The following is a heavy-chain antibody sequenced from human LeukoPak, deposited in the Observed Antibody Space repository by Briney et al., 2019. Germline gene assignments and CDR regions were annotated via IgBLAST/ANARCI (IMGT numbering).Heavy chain of an antibody. CDR3: ASARATDYYYYYMDV. J-gene: IGHJ6*03. V-gene: IGHV4-59*01. CDR1: GVSIDNYY. Sequence: SQTLSLTCAVSGVSIDNYYWSWIRQPPGKGLEWIGYIYYSGSTNYNPSLKSRVTISVDTSKNQFSLKLSSVTAADTAVYYCASARATDYYYYYMDVWGKGTTVTVSS. CDR2: IYYSGST. D-gene: IGHD5-24*01.